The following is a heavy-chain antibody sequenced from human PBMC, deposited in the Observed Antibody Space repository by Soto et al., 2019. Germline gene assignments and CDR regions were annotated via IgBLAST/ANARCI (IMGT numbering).Heavy chain of an antibody. V-gene: IGHV4-30-4*01. CDR3: ASGGTMVRGVRGWFDP. Sequence: QVQLQESGPGLVKPSQTLSLTCTVSGGSISSGDYYWSWIRQPPGKGLEWIGYIYYSGSTYYNPSLKSRVTISXXPXTXXFSLKLSSVAAADTAVYYCASGGTMVRGVRGWFDPWGQGTLVTVSS. J-gene: IGHJ5*02. D-gene: IGHD3-10*01. CDR1: GGSISSGDYY. CDR2: IYYSGST.